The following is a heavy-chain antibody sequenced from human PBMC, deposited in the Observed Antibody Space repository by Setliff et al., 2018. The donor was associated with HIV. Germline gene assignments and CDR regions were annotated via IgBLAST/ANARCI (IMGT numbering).Heavy chain of an antibody. CDR1: GGSVTSYL. V-gene: IGHV4-59*02. D-gene: IGHD2-21*02. J-gene: IGHJ4*02. CDR2: IYYTGIT. CDR3: ARELYGGNSRPFDY. Sequence: SETLSLTCSISGGSVTSYLWHWFRQPSGKGLEWIGYIYYTGITDNNPSLEGRVTISVDTSKNQVSLRLKSVTTADTAVYYCARELYGGNSRPFDYWGQGALVTVSS.